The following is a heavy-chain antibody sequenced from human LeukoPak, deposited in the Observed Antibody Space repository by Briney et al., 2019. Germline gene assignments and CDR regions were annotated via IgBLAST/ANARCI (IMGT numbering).Heavy chain of an antibody. CDR2: IYYSGST. D-gene: IGHD3-3*01. J-gene: IGHJ4*02. CDR3: ARARYDFWSGYYTGIGY. V-gene: IGHV4-59*01. CDR1: GGSISSYY. Sequence: PSETLSLTCTVSGGSISSYYWSWIRQPPGKGLEWIGYIYYSGSTNYNPSLKSRVTISVDTSKNQFSLKLSSVTAADTAVYYCARARYDFWSGYYTGIGYWGQGTLVTVSS.